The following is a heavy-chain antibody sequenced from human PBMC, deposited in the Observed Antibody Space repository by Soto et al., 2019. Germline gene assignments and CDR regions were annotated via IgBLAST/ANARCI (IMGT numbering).Heavy chain of an antibody. J-gene: IGHJ4*02. V-gene: IGHV3-13*01. Sequence: TGGSLRLSCAASGFTFSSYDMHWVRRATGKGLEWVSAIGTAGDTYYPGSVKGRFTISRENAKNSLYLQMNSLRAGDTAVYYCARVRRVRGVIIYDYWGQGTLVTVSS. CDR1: GFTFSSYD. D-gene: IGHD3-10*01. CDR3: ARVRRVRGVIIYDY. CDR2: IGTAGDT.